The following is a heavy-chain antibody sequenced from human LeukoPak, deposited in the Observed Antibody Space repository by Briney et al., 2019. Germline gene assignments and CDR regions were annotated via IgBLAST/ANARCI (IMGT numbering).Heavy chain of an antibody. V-gene: IGHV1-2*02. CDR3: ARDKCYAIVS. Sequence: ASVTVSCKASGYTFTGYCMHWVRQAPGPGLERMVWINPNSGDTNYAQKLQGRVTMTRDTSISTAYMRLRGLRYDDTAVYYCARDKCYAIVSCGQG. D-gene: IGHD2-2*01. CDR1: GYTFTGYC. CDR2: INPNSGDT. J-gene: IGHJ4*02.